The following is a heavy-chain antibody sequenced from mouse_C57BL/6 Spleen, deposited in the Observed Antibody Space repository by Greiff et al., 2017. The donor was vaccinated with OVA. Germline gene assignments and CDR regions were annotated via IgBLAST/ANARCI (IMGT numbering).Heavy chain of an antibody. CDR3: ARLGTGTRGDY. CDR1: GFTFSSYG. D-gene: IGHD4-1*01. V-gene: IGHV5-6*01. J-gene: IGHJ2*01. Sequence: EVKLQESGGDLVKPGGSLKLSCAASGFTFSSYGMSWVRQTPDKRLEWVATISSGGSYTYYPDSVKGRFTISRDNAKNTLYLQMSSLKSEDTAMYYCARLGTGTRGDYWGQGTTLTVSS. CDR2: ISSGGSYT.